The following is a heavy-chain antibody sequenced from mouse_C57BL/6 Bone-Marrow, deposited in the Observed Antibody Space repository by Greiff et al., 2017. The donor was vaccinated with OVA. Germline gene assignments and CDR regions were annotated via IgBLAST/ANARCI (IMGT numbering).Heavy chain of an antibody. D-gene: IGHD2-3*01. CDR3: ARLEDGYYGFAY. V-gene: IGHV1-82*01. Sequence: QVQLQQSGPELVKPGASVKISCKASGYAFSSSWMNWVKQRPGKGLEWIGRIYPGDGDTNYNGKFKGKATLTADKSSSTAYMQLSSLTSEDSAVYFCARLEDGYYGFAYWGQGTLVTVSA. J-gene: IGHJ3*01. CDR1: GYAFSSSW. CDR2: IYPGDGDT.